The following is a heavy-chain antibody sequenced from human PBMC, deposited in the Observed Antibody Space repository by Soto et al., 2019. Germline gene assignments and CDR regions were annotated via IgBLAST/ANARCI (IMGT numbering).Heavy chain of an antibody. Sequence: GGSLRLSCAASGFTFRTYAMSWVRQAPGKGLEWVSTISDSGTTYYADSVKGRFTISRDNSRNALDLQMNSLRVEDTAVYYCAKGGEGSCSRTSCLYFSDFWGQGTLVIVSS. J-gene: IGHJ4*02. D-gene: IGHD2-2*01. CDR3: AKGGEGSCSRTSCLYFSDF. CDR1: GFTFRTYA. V-gene: IGHV3-23*01. CDR2: ISDSGTT.